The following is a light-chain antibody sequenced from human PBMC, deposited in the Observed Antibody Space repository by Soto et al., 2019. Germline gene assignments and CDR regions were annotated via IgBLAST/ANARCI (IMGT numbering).Light chain of an antibody. CDR3: CSFAATGLLYV. V-gene: IGLV2-23*01. Sequence: QSALTQPASVSGSPGQSITISCTGTSSDIGNYNLVSWYQHHPGKAPKLMIYEGSKRPSGVSNRFSGSKSGNTASLTSSGLQAEDEADYYCCSFAATGLLYVFGTGTKLTVL. CDR2: EGS. CDR1: SSDIGNYNL. J-gene: IGLJ1*01.